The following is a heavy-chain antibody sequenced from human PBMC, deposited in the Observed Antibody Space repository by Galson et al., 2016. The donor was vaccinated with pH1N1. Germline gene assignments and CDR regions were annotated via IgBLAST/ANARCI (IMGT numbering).Heavy chain of an antibody. V-gene: IGHV5-51*03. Sequence: QSGAEVKKPGESLKISCSGAGYRFSTYWIGWVRQMPGQGLEWMAIIYPNTSDTKYNPSFEGQVTISADRSIRTADLQWSSLKASDTAIYYCARGRRDSAENVNLPLDYWGQGTLVTVSS. CDR3: ARGRRDSAENVNLPLDY. D-gene: IGHD1-1*01. J-gene: IGHJ4*02. CDR1: GYRFSTYW. CDR2: IYPNTSDT.